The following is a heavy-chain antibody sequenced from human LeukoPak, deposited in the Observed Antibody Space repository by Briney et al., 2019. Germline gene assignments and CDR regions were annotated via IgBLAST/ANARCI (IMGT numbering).Heavy chain of an antibody. CDR2: ISGSGGST. CDR1: GFTFSSYA. V-gene: IGHV3-23*01. J-gene: IGHJ2*01. Sequence: GGSLRLTCAASGFTFSSYAMSWDRPAPGKGLEWVSAISGSGGSTYYADSVKGRFTISRDNSKNTLYLQMNSLRAEDTAVYYCAKGRPPYWYFDLWGRGTLVTVSS. CDR3: AKGRPPYWYFDL.